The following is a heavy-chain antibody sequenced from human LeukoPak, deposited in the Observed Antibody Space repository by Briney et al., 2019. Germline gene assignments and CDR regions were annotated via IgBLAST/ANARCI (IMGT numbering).Heavy chain of an antibody. CDR2: IYYNGIT. Sequence: PSETLSLTCTVSGGSISSYYWSWIRQPPGKGLEWLGYIYYNGITNYNPSLKSRVTISVDTSKNQFSLKLTSATAADTAVYYCARDLWFGGPRGAFDIWGQGTMVTVSS. CDR3: ARDLWFGGPRGAFDI. V-gene: IGHV4-59*01. D-gene: IGHD3-10*01. CDR1: GGSISSYY. J-gene: IGHJ3*02.